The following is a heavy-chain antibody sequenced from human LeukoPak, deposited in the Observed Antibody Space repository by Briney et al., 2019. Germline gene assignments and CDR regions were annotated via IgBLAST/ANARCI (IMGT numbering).Heavy chain of an antibody. CDR3: ARGRSITIFGVVIPYFDY. J-gene: IGHJ4*02. D-gene: IGHD3-3*01. CDR1: GFTVSSNY. Sequence: PGGSLRLSCAASGFTVSSNYMSWVRQAPGKGLEWVSVIYSGGSTYYADSVKGRFTISRDNAKNSLYLQINSLRAEDTAVYYCARGRSITIFGVVIPYFDYWGQGTLVTVSS. V-gene: IGHV3-66*01. CDR2: IYSGGST.